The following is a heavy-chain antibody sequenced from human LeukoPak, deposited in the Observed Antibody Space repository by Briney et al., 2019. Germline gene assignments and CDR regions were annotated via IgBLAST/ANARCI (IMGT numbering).Heavy chain of an antibody. CDR3: ARDRYYDGNGMDV. CDR1: GFTFSDYY. J-gene: IGHJ6*02. D-gene: IGHD3-3*01. Sequence: PGGSLRLSCAASGFTFSDYYMSWIPQAPGKGRKGVSYIRSRGITIYYAHSVKGRFTISRDNAKNSLYLQMNSLRAEDTAVYYCARDRYYDGNGMDVWGQGTTVTVSS. V-gene: IGHV3-11*01. CDR2: IRSRGITI.